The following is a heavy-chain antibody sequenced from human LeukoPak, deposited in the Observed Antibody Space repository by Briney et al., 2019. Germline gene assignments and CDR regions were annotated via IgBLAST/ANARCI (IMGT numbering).Heavy chain of an antibody. Sequence: GRSLRLSCAASGFPFSGYAIHWVRQAPGKGLEWVAVISHDGTNKYYADSVKGRFTISRDNSKNTLYLQMNSLRAEDTAVYYCARDVHYDSSGYLDYWGQGTLVTVSS. J-gene: IGHJ4*02. CDR2: ISHDGTNK. CDR1: GFPFSGYA. CDR3: ARDVHYDSSGYLDY. V-gene: IGHV3-30-3*01. D-gene: IGHD3-22*01.